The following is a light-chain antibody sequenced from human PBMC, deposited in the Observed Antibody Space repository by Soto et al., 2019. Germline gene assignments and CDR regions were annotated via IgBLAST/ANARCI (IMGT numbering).Light chain of an antibody. V-gene: IGLV2-11*01. J-gene: IGLJ2*01. CDR3: CSYAGSYTFVV. CDR2: DVS. CDR1: SNDIGGYNY. Sequence: QSVLTQPRSVSGSPGQAVTISCTGTSNDIGGYNYVSWYQQHPDKAPKLMIFDVSQRPSGVPDRFSGYKSGNTASLTISGLQAEDEADYYCCSYAGSYTFVVFGGGTKLTVL.